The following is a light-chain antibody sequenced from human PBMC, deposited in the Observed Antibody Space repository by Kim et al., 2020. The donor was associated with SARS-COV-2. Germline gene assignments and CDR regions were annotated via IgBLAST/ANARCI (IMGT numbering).Light chain of an antibody. V-gene: IGKV2-28*01. CDR3: MQVLQTRT. CDR1: QSLLHSDGYNY. J-gene: IGKJ1*01. Sequence: DIVMTQSPLSLPVTPGEPASISCRSSQSLLHSDGYNYLDWYLQKPGQSPQLLIYLGSNRASGVPDRFSGSGSGTDFTLKISRVEAEDAGVYYCMQVLQTRTFGQGTKVDIK. CDR2: LGS.